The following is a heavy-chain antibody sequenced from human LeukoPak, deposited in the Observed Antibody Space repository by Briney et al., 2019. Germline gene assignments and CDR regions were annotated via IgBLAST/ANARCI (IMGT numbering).Heavy chain of an antibody. CDR1: GFTFDDYA. CDR2: ISWNSGSI. V-gene: IGHV3-9*01. D-gene: IGHD3-16*02. CDR3: AKGGFRYVDV. J-gene: IGHJ6*02. Sequence: PGGSLRLSCAASGFTFDDYAMHWVRQAPGKGLEWVSGISWNSGSIGYADSVKGRFTISRDNAKNSLYLQMNSLRAEDTAVYYCAKGGFRYVDVWGQGTTVTVSS.